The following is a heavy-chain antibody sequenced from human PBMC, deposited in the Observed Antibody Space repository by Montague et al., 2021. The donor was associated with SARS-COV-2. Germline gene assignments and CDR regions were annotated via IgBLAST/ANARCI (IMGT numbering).Heavy chain of an antibody. V-gene: IGHV4-39*01. D-gene: IGHD3-10*01. CDR2: IYYSGST. CDR3: ARHGREGVVLLWFGELSQSAYGMDV. CDR1: GGSISSSSYY. J-gene: IGHJ6*02. Sequence: SHTLSLSCTVSGGSISSSSYYWGWIRQPPGKGLEWIGSIYYSGSTYYNPSLKSRVTISVDTSKNQFSLKLSSVTAADTAVYYCARHGREGVVLLWFGELSQSAYGMDVWGQGTTVTVSS.